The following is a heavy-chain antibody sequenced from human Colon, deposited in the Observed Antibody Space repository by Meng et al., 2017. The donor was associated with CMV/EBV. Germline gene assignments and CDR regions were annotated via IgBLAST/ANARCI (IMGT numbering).Heavy chain of an antibody. CDR2: IDHVGAT. CDR3: ARRSGSYRLTYWFDP. J-gene: IGHJ5*02. D-gene: IGHD1-26*01. V-gene: IGHV4-34*01. Sequence: LSGGSFIGYSGSWSRQPPGKGPEWIGDIDHVGATNYNPSLKSRVTISVDTSKNEFSLSLTSVTATDTAVYYCARRSGSYRLTYWFDPWGQGTLVTVSS. CDR1: GGSFIGYS.